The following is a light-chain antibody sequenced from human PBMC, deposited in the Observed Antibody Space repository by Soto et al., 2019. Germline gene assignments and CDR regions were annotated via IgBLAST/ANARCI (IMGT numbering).Light chain of an antibody. V-gene: IGLV2-14*01. CDR3: SSYTSSSTPYV. Sequence: QSVLTQPASVSGSPGQSITISCTGTSSDVGGYEYVSWYQQHPGKAPKLMIFEVNSRPSGVSNRFSGSKSDNTASLTISGLQAEDEADYYCSSYTSSSTPYVYGTGTKLTVL. CDR1: SSDVGGYEY. J-gene: IGLJ1*01. CDR2: EVN.